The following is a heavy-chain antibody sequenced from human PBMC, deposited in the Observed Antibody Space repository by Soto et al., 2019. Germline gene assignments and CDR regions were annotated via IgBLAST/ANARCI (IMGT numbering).Heavy chain of an antibody. Sequence: QVQLVQSGAEVKKPGSSVKVSCEATGGTFSTFGISWVQQAPGQGLEWVGGITPMIGITKYAQKFQDRVTISADESMTTAYMEMRGLRSDDTAVYFCAREADRRWLPLFDYWGQGTLVTVSS. J-gene: IGHJ4*02. CDR1: GGTFSTFG. D-gene: IGHD5-12*01. CDR2: ITPMIGIT. CDR3: AREADRRWLPLFDY. V-gene: IGHV1-69*01.